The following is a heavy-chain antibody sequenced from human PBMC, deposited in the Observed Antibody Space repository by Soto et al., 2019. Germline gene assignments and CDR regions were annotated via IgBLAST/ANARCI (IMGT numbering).Heavy chain of an antibody. CDR2: IFSNDEK. Sequence: QVTLKESGPVLVKPTETLTLTCTVSGFSLSNARMGVSWIRQPPGKALEWLAHIFSNDEKSYSTSLKSRLTISKDTSKSQVVLTMTNMDPVDTATYYCARMEGYYDILPGYYHYYYYGMDVWGQGTTVTVSS. CDR3: ARMEGYYDILPGYYHYYYYGMDV. CDR1: GFSLSNARMG. V-gene: IGHV2-26*01. J-gene: IGHJ6*02. D-gene: IGHD3-9*01.